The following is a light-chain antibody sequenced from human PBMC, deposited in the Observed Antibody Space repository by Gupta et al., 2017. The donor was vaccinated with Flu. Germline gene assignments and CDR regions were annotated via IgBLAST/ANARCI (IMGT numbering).Light chain of an antibody. CDR1: QSISSY. Sequence: DIQMTQSPSSLSASVGDRVTITCRASQSISSYLNWYQQKPGKAPKLLIYAASSLQSGVPSRFSGSGSGTDFTLTISSLQPEDFATYYCQQRYSTPAMYTFGQGTKLEIK. CDR2: AAS. J-gene: IGKJ2*01. CDR3: QQRYSTPAMYT. V-gene: IGKV1-39*01.